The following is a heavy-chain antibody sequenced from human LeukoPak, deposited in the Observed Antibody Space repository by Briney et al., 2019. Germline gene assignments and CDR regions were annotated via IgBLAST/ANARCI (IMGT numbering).Heavy chain of an antibody. J-gene: IGHJ4*02. D-gene: IGHD1-26*01. V-gene: IGHV3-48*04. CDR2: ISASSRTK. Sequence: SGGSLRLSCATSGVTFSSLSLNWVRQPPGKGLEWLSYISASSRTKYYADSVKGRFIVSRDNAKNSLFLQMDSLRAEDTALYYCAAQSSGSSTRAPDFWGQGTLVTVSS. CDR3: AAQSSGSSTRAPDF. CDR1: GVTFSSLS.